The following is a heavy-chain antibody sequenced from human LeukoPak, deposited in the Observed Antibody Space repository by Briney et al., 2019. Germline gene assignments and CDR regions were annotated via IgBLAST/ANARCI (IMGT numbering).Heavy chain of an antibody. V-gene: IGHV4-59*12. D-gene: IGHD6-13*01. CDR2: IYYSGST. CDR3: AGAAAGTQHAFDI. J-gene: IGHJ3*02. CDR1: GGSISNKY. Sequence: SETLSLTCTVSGGSISNKYWSWIRQPPGKGLEWIGYIYYSGSTNYNPSLKSRVTISVDTSKNQFSLKLSSVTAADTAVYYCAGAAAGTQHAFDIWGQGTMVTVSS.